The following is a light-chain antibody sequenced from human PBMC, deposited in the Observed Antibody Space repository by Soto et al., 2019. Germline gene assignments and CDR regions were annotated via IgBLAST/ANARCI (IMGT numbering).Light chain of an antibody. Sequence: QSALTQPASVSGSPGQSITISCTGTSNDIGRYNHVSWYQHHPGKAPKLIIYEVSNRPSGLSNRFSGSKSGNAASLTISGLQAEDEADYYCCSYTTGSTLVFGTGTKLTVL. V-gene: IGLV2-14*01. J-gene: IGLJ1*01. CDR1: SNDIGRYNH. CDR3: CSYTTGSTLV. CDR2: EVS.